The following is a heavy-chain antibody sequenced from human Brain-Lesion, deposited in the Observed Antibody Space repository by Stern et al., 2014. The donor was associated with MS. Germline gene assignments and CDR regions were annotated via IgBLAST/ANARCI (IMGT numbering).Heavy chain of an antibody. CDR3: ARTSVVTPSDDVFDI. CDR1: GGSIGSGGHS. CDR2: IYLSGST. V-gene: IGHV4-30-2*01. D-gene: IGHD4-23*01. Sequence: QVQLQESGSGLVKPSQTLSLTCVVSGGSIGSGGHSWSWIRQPPGQGLEWVGYIYLSGSTFYNPSLESRVTISIDRSKNKFSLKLISVTAADAAVYYCARTSVVTPSDDVFDIWGQGTMVTVSS. J-gene: IGHJ3*02.